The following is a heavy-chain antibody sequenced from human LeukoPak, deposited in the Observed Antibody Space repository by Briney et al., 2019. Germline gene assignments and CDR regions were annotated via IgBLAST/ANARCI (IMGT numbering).Heavy chain of an antibody. J-gene: IGHJ4*02. CDR2: ISGSGGST. D-gene: IGHD2-15*01. CDR3: GKVRIVVVVAATYFDY. V-gene: IGHV3-23*01. Sequence: PGGSLRLSCAASGFTFSSYGMSWVRQAPGKGLEWVSAISGSGGSTYYADSVKGRFTISRDNSKNTLYLQMNSLRAEDTAVYYCGKVRIVVVVAATYFDYWGQGTLVTVSS. CDR1: GFTFSSYG.